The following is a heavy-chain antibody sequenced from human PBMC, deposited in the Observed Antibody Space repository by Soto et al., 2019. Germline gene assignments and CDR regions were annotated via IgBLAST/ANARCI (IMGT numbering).Heavy chain of an antibody. D-gene: IGHD3-10*01. Sequence: QVQLQESGPGLVKASQTLSLSCYVSGGSISSGGYDWTWIRQHPGKGLEWIGNIHHSGSTFYNPSLKSRVSISVDTSKHQFSLKLSSVTAPDTAVYFCVRGVLSWGQGTLVTVSS. CDR3: VRGVLS. CDR2: IHHSGST. J-gene: IGHJ1*01. CDR1: GGSISSGGYD. V-gene: IGHV4-31*03.